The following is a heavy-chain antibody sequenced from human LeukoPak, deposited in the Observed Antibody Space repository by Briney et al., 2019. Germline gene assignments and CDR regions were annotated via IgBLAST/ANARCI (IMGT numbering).Heavy chain of an antibody. D-gene: IGHD3-10*01. CDR2: IYPGDSDT. Sequence: GESLKISCKGSGYSFPIYWIAWVRRMPGKGLEWMGIIYPGDSDTRYSPSFQGQITISADKSISTAYLQWSSLKASDTAMYYCARRSTYGSGTNYLFDYWGQGTLVTVSS. CDR3: ARRSTYGSGTNYLFDY. J-gene: IGHJ4*02. V-gene: IGHV5-51*01. CDR1: GYSFPIYW.